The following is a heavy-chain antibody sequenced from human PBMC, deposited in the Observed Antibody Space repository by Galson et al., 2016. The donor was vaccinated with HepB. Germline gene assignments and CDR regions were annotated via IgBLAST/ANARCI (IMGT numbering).Heavy chain of an antibody. CDR1: GGTFTSYA. D-gene: IGHD5-24*01. CDR3: ARVRDGYNHYYYYGMDV. Sequence: CKASGGTFTSYAISWVRQAPGQGLEWMGGIIPIFGTSNYAQKFQGRVTITADESTSTAYMELSSLRSEDTAVYYCARVRDGYNHYYYYGMDVWGQGTTVSVSS. J-gene: IGHJ6*02. V-gene: IGHV1-69*01. CDR2: IIPIFGTS.